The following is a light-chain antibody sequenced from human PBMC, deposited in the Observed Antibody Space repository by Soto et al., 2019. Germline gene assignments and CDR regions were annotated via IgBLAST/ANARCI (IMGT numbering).Light chain of an antibody. V-gene: IGLV1-40*01. Sequence: QSVLKQPPSLSGAPGQRVTISCTGSSSDIGAGSEVHWYQQLPGTAPKLLIFGSTNRPSGVPDRFSGSKSATSASLAITGLQAEDEADYYCQSYDNSLSAYVFGTGTKVTVL. CDR1: SSDIGAGSE. CDR2: GST. CDR3: QSYDNSLSAYV. J-gene: IGLJ1*01.